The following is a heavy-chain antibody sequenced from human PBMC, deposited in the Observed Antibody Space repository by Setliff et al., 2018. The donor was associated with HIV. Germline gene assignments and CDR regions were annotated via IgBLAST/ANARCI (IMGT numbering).Heavy chain of an antibody. CDR2: INAGNGNT. D-gene: IGHD2-21*02. V-gene: IGHV1-3*01. CDR1: GYTFTSYA. J-gene: IGHJ3*02. CDR3: ARDRAAYCSGDCYPDAFDI. Sequence: GASVKVSCKASGYTFTSYAMHWVRQAPGQRLEWMGWINAGNGNTKYSQKFQGRVTITRDTSASTAYMELSSLRSEDTAVYYCARDRAAYCSGDCYPDAFDIWGQGTMVTV.